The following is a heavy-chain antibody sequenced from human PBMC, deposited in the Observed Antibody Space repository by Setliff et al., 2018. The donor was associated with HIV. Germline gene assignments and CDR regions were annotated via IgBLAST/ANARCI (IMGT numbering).Heavy chain of an antibody. D-gene: IGHD4-17*01. Sequence: ASVKVSCKTSGYNFENYAINWVRQAPGQGLEWMGWINANSGSPTYAQAFTGRFFFSVDTAVATAYLQISSLKADDTAVYYCARALYGDYGGDINWLDPWGQGTLVTVSS. CDR2: INANSGSP. CDR1: GYNFENYA. V-gene: IGHV7-4-1*02. CDR3: ARALYGDYGGDINWLDP. J-gene: IGHJ5*02.